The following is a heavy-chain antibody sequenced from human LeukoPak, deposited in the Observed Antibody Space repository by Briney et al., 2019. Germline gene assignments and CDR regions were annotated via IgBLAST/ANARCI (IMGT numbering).Heavy chain of an antibody. CDR2: INHSAST. Sequence: SETLSLTCAVYGGSFRAHYWSWSRQPPGKGLEWIGEINHSASTNYIPSLKSRVTISVDTSKNQFSLKLSSVTAPHTTVFCCARGRGMIVVVQYNNFDYWGQGTLVTVSS. J-gene: IGHJ4*02. CDR1: GGSFRAHY. D-gene: IGHD3-22*01. V-gene: IGHV4-34*01. CDR3: ARGRGMIVVVQYNNFDY.